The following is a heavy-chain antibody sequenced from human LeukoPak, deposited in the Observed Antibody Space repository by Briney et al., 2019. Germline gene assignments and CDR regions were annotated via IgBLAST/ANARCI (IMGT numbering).Heavy chain of an antibody. CDR1: GYTFTSYD. J-gene: IGHJ4*02. CDR3: ARVIVVVPAAIQEYYFDY. Sequence: ASVKVSCKASGYTFTSYDISWVRQAPGQRLEWMGGIIPIFGTANYAQKFQGRVTITADESTSTAYMELSSLRSEDTAVYYCARVIVVVPAAIQEYYFDYWGQGTLVTVSS. V-gene: IGHV1-69*13. CDR2: IIPIFGTA. D-gene: IGHD2-2*01.